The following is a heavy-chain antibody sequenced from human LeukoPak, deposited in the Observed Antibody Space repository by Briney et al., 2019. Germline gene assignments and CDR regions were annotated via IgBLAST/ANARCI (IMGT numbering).Heavy chain of an antibody. D-gene: IGHD2-21*02. J-gene: IGHJ4*02. CDR1: GFTFSSYG. CDR3: AANRLAYCGGDCPSPLDY. V-gene: IGHV3-30*03. Sequence: GGSLRLSCAASGFTFSSYGMHWVRQAPGKGLEWVAVISYDGSNKYYADSVKGRFTISRDNSKNTLYLQMNGLRAEDTAVYYCAANRLAYCGGDCPSPLDYWGQGTLVTVSS. CDR2: ISYDGSNK.